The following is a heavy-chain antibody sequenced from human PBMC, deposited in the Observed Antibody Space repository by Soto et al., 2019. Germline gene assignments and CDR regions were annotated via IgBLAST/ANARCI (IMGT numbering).Heavy chain of an antibody. J-gene: IGHJ4*02. CDR3: ARYYGDGSCYYHGYFDY. V-gene: IGHV4-38-2*01. D-gene: IGHD3-22*01. CDR1: GFAISRAYY. Sequence: SETLSLTCGVSGFAISRAYYWGWIRQTPGKGLEWIGSISYSGSTFYNASLQSRVTISIDTSKNHFSLRLTSVTAADTALYYWARYYGDGSCYYHGYFDYWGQGALVTVSS. CDR2: ISYSGST.